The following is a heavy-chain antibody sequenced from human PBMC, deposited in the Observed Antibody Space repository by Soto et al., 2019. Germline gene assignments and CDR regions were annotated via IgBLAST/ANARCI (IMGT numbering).Heavy chain of an antibody. CDR2: LSNSGGTT. CDR3: ARFEGGASGTYGLDV. Sequence: VQLLESGGGLVQPGGSLGLSCAGSGFTSANYAMSWVRQAPGKGLEWVSVLSNSGGTTYYADSVKGRFTISRDNFKNTLYLQLDSLRAEDTAIYYCARFEGGASGTYGLDVWGQGTTVTVSS. CDR1: GFTSANYA. V-gene: IGHV3-23*01. J-gene: IGHJ6*02. D-gene: IGHD3-10*01.